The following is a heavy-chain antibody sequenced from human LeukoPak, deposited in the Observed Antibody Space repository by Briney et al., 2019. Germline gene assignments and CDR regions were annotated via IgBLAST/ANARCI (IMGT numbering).Heavy chain of an antibody. V-gene: IGHV3-48*04. CDR2: ISRDSSTI. Sequence: PGGSLRLSCAASGFTFSSYEINWVRQAPGKGLEWVSYISRDSSTIFYADSVKGRFTISRDNAQNSLYLQMNSLRAEDTAVYYCTRIIVEVIGVSDYCDYWGQGTLVTVSS. J-gene: IGHJ4*02. D-gene: IGHD2-21*01. CDR1: GFTFSSYE. CDR3: TRIIVEVIGVSDYCDY.